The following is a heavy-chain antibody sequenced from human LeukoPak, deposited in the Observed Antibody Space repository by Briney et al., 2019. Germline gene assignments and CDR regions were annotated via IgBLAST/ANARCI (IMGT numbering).Heavy chain of an antibody. Sequence: GESLKISYKGSGYSFTSYWIGWVRQMPGKGLEWMGIIYPGDSDTRYSPSFQGQVTISADKSISTAYLQWSSLKASDTAMFYCARGYYYDSSGYYYDAFDIWGQGTMVTVSS. J-gene: IGHJ3*02. CDR3: ARGYYYDSSGYYYDAFDI. CDR2: IYPGDSDT. V-gene: IGHV5-51*01. CDR1: GYSFTSYW. D-gene: IGHD3-22*01.